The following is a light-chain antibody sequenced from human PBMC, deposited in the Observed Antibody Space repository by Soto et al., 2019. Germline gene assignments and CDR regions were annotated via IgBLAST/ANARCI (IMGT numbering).Light chain of an antibody. Sequence: DIQMTQSPSSLSASVGDRVTITCRASQVISSYLSLYQQKPWKAPKLLIYDASSLESGVPSRFSGSGSGTEFTLTISSLQPDDFATYYCQQYNTYTPERTFGQGTKVDI. J-gene: IGKJ1*01. CDR3: QQYNTYTPERT. CDR2: DAS. CDR1: QVISSY. V-gene: IGKV1-5*01.